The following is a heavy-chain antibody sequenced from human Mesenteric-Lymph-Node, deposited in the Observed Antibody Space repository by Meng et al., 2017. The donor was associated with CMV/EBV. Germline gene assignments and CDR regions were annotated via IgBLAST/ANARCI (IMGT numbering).Heavy chain of an antibody. CDR3: ACGVDYYGSMWFGP. J-gene: IGHJ5*02. CDR1: GYTFTDYA. D-gene: IGHD3-10*01. V-gene: IGHV7-4-1*02. CDR2: INTNTGHP. Sequence: KASGYTFTDYAINWVRQAPGKGLEWMGWINTNTGHPTYAQGFTGRFVFSLDTSLSSAYLQITSLKTDDTAVYYCACGVDYYGSMWFGPWGLGTLVTVSS.